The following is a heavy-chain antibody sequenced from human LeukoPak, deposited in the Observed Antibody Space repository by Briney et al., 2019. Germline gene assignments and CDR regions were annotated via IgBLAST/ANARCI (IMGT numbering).Heavy chain of an antibody. CDR2: IHPNGGGT. CDR1: GYTSADYY. J-gene: IGHJ3*02. Sequence: ASVKVSCKASGYTSADYYMHWVRQAPGQGPEWMGWIHPNGGGTKYAQKFQGRVTMTRDTSISTVFMELNRLRSDDTAFYYCARGLTYDNSGYQWDAHAFDIWGQGTMVTVSS. V-gene: IGHV1-2*02. D-gene: IGHD3-22*01. CDR3: ARGLTYDNSGYQWDAHAFDI.